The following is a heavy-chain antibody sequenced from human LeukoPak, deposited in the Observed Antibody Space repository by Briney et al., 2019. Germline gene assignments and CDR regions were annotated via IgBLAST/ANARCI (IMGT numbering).Heavy chain of an antibody. CDR2: IYYSGST. Sequence: SETLSLTCTVSGGSISSSTYYWGWIRQPPGKGLERIGSIYYSGSTYYNPSLKSRVTISVDTSKNQFSLKLSSVTAADTAVYYCARDTVNYERPTDIWGQGTMVTVSS. D-gene: IGHD3-3*01. CDR3: ARDTVNYERPTDI. J-gene: IGHJ3*02. CDR1: GGSISSSTYY. V-gene: IGHV4-39*07.